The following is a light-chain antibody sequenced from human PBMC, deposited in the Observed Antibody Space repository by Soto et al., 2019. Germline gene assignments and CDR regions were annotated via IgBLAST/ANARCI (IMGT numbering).Light chain of an antibody. CDR2: WAS. CDR1: QSVLYSSTNKNY. J-gene: IGKJ1*01. V-gene: IGKV4-1*01. CDR3: HQYYTTPWT. Sequence: DIVMTQSPDSLAVSLGERATINCKSSQSVLYSSTNKNYLAWYQQKPRQPPKLLIYWASTRQSGVPDRFSGSGSGTDFTLPISSLQAEDVAVYYCHQYYTTPWTFGQGTKVEIK.